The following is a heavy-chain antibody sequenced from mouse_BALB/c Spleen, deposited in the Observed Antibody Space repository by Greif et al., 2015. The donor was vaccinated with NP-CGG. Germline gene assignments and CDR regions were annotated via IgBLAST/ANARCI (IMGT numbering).Heavy chain of an antibody. CDR2: INPSTGYT. CDR1: GYTFTSYW. Sequence: VQLQQSGAELAKPGASVKMSCKASGYTFTSYWMHWVKQRPGQGLEWIGYINPSTGYTEYNQKFKDKATLTADKSSSTAYMQLSSLTSEDSAGYYCAIYYYGSSYAMDYWGQGTSVTVAS. V-gene: IGHV1-7*01. CDR3: AIYYYGSSYAMDY. D-gene: IGHD1-1*01. J-gene: IGHJ4*01.